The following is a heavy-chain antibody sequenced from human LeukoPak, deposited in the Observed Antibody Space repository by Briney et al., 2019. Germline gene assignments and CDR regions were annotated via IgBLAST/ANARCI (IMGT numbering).Heavy chain of an antibody. CDR3: TRDFGPGEGFDY. D-gene: IGHD7-27*01. Sequence: PGGSVRLLCAASGFTFSDYYMTWMRQAPGKGVEWVSYISSSGSTIYYADSVKGRFTISRDNAKNPLYLQMNSLRPEDTAVDYCTRDFGPGEGFDYWGQGTLHNVSS. CDR1: GFTFSDYY. CDR2: ISSSGSTI. V-gene: IGHV3-11*04. J-gene: IGHJ4*02.